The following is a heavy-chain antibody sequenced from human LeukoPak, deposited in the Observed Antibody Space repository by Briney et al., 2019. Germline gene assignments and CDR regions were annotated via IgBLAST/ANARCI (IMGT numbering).Heavy chain of an antibody. CDR1: GGSISSSSYY. V-gene: IGHV4-39*07. Sequence: SETLTLTCTVSGGSISSSSYYWGWIRQPPGKGLEWIGSIYHSGSTYYNPSLKSRVTISVDTSKNQFSLKLSSVTAADTAVYYCARDGGDPFLLRYYYYYYTDVWGKGTTVTVSS. J-gene: IGHJ6*03. CDR3: ARDGGDPFLLRYYYYYYTDV. CDR2: IYHSGST. D-gene: IGHD3-16*01.